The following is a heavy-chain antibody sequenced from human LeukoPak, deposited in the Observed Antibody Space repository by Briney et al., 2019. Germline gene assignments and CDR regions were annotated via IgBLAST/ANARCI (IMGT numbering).Heavy chain of an antibody. CDR3: ARECSSCTNWFDP. CDR2: IYPRDGST. V-gene: IGHV1-46*01. Sequence: ASVKVSCKASGYTFTSNYIHWVRQAPGQGLEWMGMIYPRDGSTSYAQKFQGRVTMTRNTSISTAYMELSSLRSEDTAVYYCARECSSCTNWFDPWGQGTLVTVSS. CDR1: GYTFTSNY. D-gene: IGHD6-13*01. J-gene: IGHJ5*02.